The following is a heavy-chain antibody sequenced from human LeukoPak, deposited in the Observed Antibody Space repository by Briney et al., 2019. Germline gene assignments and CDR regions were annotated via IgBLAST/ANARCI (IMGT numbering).Heavy chain of an antibody. CDR2: ISYDGSNK. D-gene: IGHD6-19*01. Sequence: GGSLRLSCAASGYTFSSYGMHWVRQAPGKGLEWVAVISYDGSNKYYADSVKGRFTISRDNSKNTLYLQMNSLRAEDTAVYYCAKDVAVAGFYYFDYWGQGTLVTVSS. J-gene: IGHJ4*02. V-gene: IGHV3-30*18. CDR3: AKDVAVAGFYYFDY. CDR1: GYTFSSYG.